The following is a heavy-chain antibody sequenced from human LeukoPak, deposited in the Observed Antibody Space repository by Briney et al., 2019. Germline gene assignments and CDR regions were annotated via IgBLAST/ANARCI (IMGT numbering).Heavy chain of an antibody. J-gene: IGHJ4*02. Sequence: SETLSLTCTVSGGSISSGGYYWSWIRQHPGKGLESIGYIYYSGSTYYNPSLKSRVTISVDTSKNQFSLNLSSVTAADTAVYYCARRHDRFDSSGHLHDYWGQGTLVTVSS. CDR1: GGSISSGGYY. CDR3: ARRHDRFDSSGHLHDY. D-gene: IGHD3-22*01. CDR2: IYYSGST. V-gene: IGHV4-31*03.